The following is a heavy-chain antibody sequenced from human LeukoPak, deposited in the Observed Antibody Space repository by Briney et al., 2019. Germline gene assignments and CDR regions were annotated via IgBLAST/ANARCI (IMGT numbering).Heavy chain of an antibody. CDR2: IHHSGST. CDR1: GYSISSGYF. J-gene: IGHJ4*02. D-gene: IGHD3-10*01. V-gene: IGHV4-38-2*02. CDR3: ARSLWWFGFDY. Sequence: PSETLSLTCTVSGYSISSGYFWGWFRQPPGKGLEWIGSIHHSGSTYYNPSLKSRVIISVDTSKNQFSLKLSSVTAADTAVYYCARSLWWFGFDYWGQGTLVTVSS.